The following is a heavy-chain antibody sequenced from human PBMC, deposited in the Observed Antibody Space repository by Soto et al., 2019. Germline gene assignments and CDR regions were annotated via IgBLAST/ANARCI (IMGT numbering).Heavy chain of an antibody. CDR3: VKDLKRFLEWPDY. D-gene: IGHD3-3*01. Sequence: PGGSLRLSCSASGFTFSSYAMHWVRRAPGKGLEYVSAISSDGGSTYYADSVKGRFTISRGNSKNTLYLQMSSLRAEDTAVYYCVKDLKRFLEWPDYWGQGTLVTVSS. J-gene: IGHJ4*02. CDR1: GFTFSSYA. CDR2: ISSDGGST. V-gene: IGHV3-64D*06.